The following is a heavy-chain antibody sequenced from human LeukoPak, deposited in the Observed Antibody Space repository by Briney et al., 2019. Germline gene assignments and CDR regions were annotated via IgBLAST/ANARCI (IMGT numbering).Heavy chain of an antibody. CDR3: AKGGHYSFFDY. V-gene: IGHV3-23*01. Sequence: GGSLRLSCTASGLIFRNYAMTWVRQAPRKGLEWVSTISGDGTETFSVKGRFTISRDNSKNTHYLQMSSLSAEDTGIYYCAKGGHYSFFDYWGQGTLVTVSS. J-gene: IGHJ4*02. D-gene: IGHD4-11*01. CDR1: GLIFRNYA. CDR2: ISGDGTET.